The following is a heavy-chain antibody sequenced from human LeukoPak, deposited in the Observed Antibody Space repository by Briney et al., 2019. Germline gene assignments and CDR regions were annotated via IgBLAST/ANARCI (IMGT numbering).Heavy chain of an antibody. Sequence: ASVKVSCKASGYTFSGYYIHWVRQAPGQGLEWMGWINPNSGGTNYAQKFQGRVTMTRDTSISTAYMELSRLRSDGTAVYYCARGSYYYDSSGYYDYWGQGTLVTVSS. CDR3: ARGSYYYDSSGYYDY. V-gene: IGHV1-2*02. CDR2: INPNSGGT. D-gene: IGHD3-22*01. J-gene: IGHJ4*02. CDR1: GYTFSGYY.